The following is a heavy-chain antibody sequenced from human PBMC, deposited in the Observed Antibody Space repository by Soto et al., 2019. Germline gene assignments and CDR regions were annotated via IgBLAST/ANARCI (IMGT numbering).Heavy chain of an antibody. Sequence: SETLSLTCTVSGGSISSYYWSRIRQPPGKGLEWIGYIYYSGSTNYNPSLKSRVTISVDTSKNQFSLKLSSVTAADTAVYYCARLMDGWFDPWGQGTLVTVSS. J-gene: IGHJ5*02. CDR2: IYYSGST. V-gene: IGHV4-59*01. CDR3: ARLMDGWFDP. D-gene: IGHD2-8*01. CDR1: GGSISSYY.